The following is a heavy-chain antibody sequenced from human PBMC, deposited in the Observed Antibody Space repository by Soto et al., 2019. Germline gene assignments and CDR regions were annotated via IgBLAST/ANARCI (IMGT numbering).Heavy chain of an antibody. CDR2: ISSSSSYI. J-gene: IGHJ4*02. Sequence: EVQLVESGGGLVKPGGSLRLSCAASGFTFSSYSMNWVRQAPGKGLEWVSSISSSSSYIYYADSVKGQFTISRDNAKNSLYLQMNSLRAEDTAVYYCASHSSSKDYWGQGTLVTVSS. CDR3: ASHSSSKDY. D-gene: IGHD6-13*01. CDR1: GFTFSSYS. V-gene: IGHV3-21*01.